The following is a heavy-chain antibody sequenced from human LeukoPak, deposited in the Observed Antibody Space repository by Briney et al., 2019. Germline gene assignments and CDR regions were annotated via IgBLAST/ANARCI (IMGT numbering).Heavy chain of an antibody. CDR1: GFTFSSYS. V-gene: IGHV3-48*01. CDR3: VKAGGGDARASWYFDL. CDR2: ISGSGATI. Sequence: PGGSLRLSCAASGFTFSSYSLNWFRQAPGTGLEWVSYISGSGATIYYADSVKGRFTISRDNAKNSLYLQMTSRRAEDTAVYYCVKAGGGDARASWYFDLWGRGTLVTVSS. D-gene: IGHD2-21*01. J-gene: IGHJ2*01.